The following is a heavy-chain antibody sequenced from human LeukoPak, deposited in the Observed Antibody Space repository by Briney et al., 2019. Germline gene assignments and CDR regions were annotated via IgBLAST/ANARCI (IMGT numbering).Heavy chain of an antibody. V-gene: IGHV3-30*18. CDR3: AKALWFGDVDAFDI. D-gene: IGHD3-10*01. CDR2: ISYDGSNK. Sequence: GGSLRLSCAASGFTFSSYGVHWVRQAPGKGLEWVAVISYDGSNKYYADSVKGRFTISRDNSKNTLYLQMNSLRAEDTAVYYCAKALWFGDVDAFDIWGQGTMVTVSS. J-gene: IGHJ3*02. CDR1: GFTFSSYG.